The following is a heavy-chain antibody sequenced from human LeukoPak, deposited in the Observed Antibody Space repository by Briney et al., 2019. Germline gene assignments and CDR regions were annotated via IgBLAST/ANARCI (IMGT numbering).Heavy chain of an antibody. CDR1: GGSFSGYY. V-gene: IGHV4-34*01. CDR3: ARINDYYYYGMDV. Sequence: TSETLSLTCAVYGGSFSGYYWSWIRQPPGKGLEWVGEINHSGSTNYNPSLKSRVTISVDTSKNQFSLKLSSVTAADTAVYYCARINDYYYYGMDVWGQGTTVTVSS. CDR2: INHSGST. J-gene: IGHJ6*02.